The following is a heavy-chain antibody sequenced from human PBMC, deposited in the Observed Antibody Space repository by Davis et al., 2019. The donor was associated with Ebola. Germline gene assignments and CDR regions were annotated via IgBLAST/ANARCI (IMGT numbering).Heavy chain of an antibody. CDR2: INAGNGDT. D-gene: IGHD3-16*01. V-gene: IGHV1-3*01. Sequence: ASVKVSCKASGYIFTTYAIHWVRQAPGQRLEWMGWINAGNGDTKSSQKFQGRVTMTTDTSTSTAYMELRSLRSDDTAVYYCARFTYYDYIWGSPEYWGQGTLVTVSS. CDR1: GYIFTTYA. CDR3: ARFTYYDYIWGSPEY. J-gene: IGHJ4*02.